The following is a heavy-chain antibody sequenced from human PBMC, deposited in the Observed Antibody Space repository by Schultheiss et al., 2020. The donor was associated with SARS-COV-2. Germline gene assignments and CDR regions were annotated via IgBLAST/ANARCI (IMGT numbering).Heavy chain of an antibody. J-gene: IGHJ5*02. CDR2: IYHSGST. CDR3: ARGTHWFDP. Sequence: GSLRLSCAVYGGSFSGYYWSWIRQPPGKGLEWIGEIYHSGSTNYNPSLKSRVTISVDTSKNQFSLKLSSVTAADTAVYYCARGTHWFDPWGQGTLVTVSS. V-gene: IGHV4-34*01. CDR1: GGSFSGYY.